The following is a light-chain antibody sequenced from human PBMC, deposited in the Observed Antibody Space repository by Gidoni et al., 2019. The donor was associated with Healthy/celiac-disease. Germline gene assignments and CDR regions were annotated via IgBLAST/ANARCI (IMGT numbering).Light chain of an antibody. V-gene: IGKV1-27*01. J-gene: IGKJ1*01. CDR3: QKYNSAPRAT. CDR1: QGISNY. Sequence: DIQMTQSPSSLSASVGDRVTITCRASQGISNYLAWYQQKPGKVPKLLIYAASTLQSGVPSRFSGSGSGTDFTLTISSLQPEDVATYYCQKYNSAPRATFGQGTKVEIK. CDR2: AAS.